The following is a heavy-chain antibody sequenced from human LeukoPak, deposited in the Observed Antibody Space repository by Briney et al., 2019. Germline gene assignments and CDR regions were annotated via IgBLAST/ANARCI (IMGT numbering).Heavy chain of an antibody. CDR1: GGSFGGYY. CDR2: INHSGST. CDR3: ATLGDCDAFDI. V-gene: IGHV4-34*01. D-gene: IGHD3-10*01. J-gene: IGHJ3*02. Sequence: SETLSLTCAVYGGSFGGYYWSWIRQPPGKGLEWIGEINHSGSTNYNPSLKSRVTISVDTSKNQFSLKLSSVTAADTAVYYCATLGDCDAFDIWGQGTMVTVSS.